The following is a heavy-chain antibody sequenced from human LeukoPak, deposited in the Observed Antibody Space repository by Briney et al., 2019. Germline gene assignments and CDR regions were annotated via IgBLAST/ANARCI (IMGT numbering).Heavy chain of an antibody. CDR2: IYYSGST. D-gene: IGHD3-3*01. Sequence: SETLPLTCSVPGGSLSCYYWTWIRQPPAKVLEWIGYIYYSGSTNYNPSLKSRVTISVDTSKNQFSLKLSSVTAADTAVYYFARDLALGFLDYWGQGTLVTVSS. V-gene: IGHV4-59*13. CDR3: ARDLALGFLDY. CDR1: GGSLSCYY. J-gene: IGHJ4*02.